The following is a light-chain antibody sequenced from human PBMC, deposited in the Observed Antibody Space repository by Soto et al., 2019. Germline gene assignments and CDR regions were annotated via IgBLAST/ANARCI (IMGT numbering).Light chain of an antibody. J-gene: IGKJ1*01. V-gene: IGKV3-20*01. CDR1: QSVSNNY. CDR2: GAS. CDR3: QQYGSSGT. Sequence: EIELTQSPATLSVSPGERATLSCRASQSVSNNYLAWYQQKPGQAPRLLIYGASNRATGIPDRFSGSGSGTDFTLTISRLEPEDFAVYYCQQYGSSGTFGQGTKVDI.